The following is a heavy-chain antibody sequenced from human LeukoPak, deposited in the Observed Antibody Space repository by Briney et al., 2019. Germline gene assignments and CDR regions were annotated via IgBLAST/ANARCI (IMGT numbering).Heavy chain of an antibody. CDR2: ISSGSSYI. J-gene: IGHJ4*02. CDR3: GREKKQWLVGPDY. D-gene: IGHD6-19*01. Sequence: GGSLRLSCAASGFTFSSYSINWVRQAPGRGLEWASPISSGSSYIYYAASVKGRFTISRDNAKNSLYLQMNSLRDEAAAVYYCGREKKQWLVGPDYWGQGTLVTVSS. CDR1: GFTFSSYS. V-gene: IGHV3-21*01.